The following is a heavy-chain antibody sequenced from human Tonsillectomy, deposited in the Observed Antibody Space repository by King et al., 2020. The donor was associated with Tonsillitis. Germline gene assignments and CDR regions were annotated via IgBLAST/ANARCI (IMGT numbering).Heavy chain of an antibody. CDR1: GYTFTIYG. D-gene: IGHD2-15*01. Sequence: VQLVESGAEVKKPGASVRVSCKASGYTFTIYGFSWVRQAPGQGPEWMGWISAHSGNTNYAQKFQGRVTMTTDTSTSTAYMELRSLRSDDTAVYYCTGDVGEGYCSGGSCYDYGMDVWGQGTTVTVSS. J-gene: IGHJ6*02. CDR3: TGDVGEGYCSGGSCYDYGMDV. V-gene: IGHV1-18*04. CDR2: ISAHSGNT.